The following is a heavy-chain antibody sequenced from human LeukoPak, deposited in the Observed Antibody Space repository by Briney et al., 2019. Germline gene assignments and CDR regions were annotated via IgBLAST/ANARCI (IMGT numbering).Heavy chain of an antibody. D-gene: IGHD6-19*01. CDR2: IFYSGST. CDR1: GGSISSSTYY. CDR3: ARLQQWLPADY. V-gene: IGHV4-39*07. Sequence: SETLSLTCTVSGGSISSSTYYWAWIRQPPGKGLEWVGNIFYSGSTNYNPSLKSRVTISVDTSKNQFSLKLSSVTAADTAVYYCARLQQWLPADYWGQGTLVTVSS. J-gene: IGHJ4*02.